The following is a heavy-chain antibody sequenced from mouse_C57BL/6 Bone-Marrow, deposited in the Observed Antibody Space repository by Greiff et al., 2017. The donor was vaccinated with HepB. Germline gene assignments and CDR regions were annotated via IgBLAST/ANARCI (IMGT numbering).Heavy chain of an antibody. V-gene: IGHV1-9*01. J-gene: IGHJ3*01. CDR3: ARPQLTGTGWFAY. CDR2: ILPGSGST. D-gene: IGHD4-1*01. Sequence: SGAELMKPGASVKLSCKATGYTFTGYWIEWVKQRPGHGLEWIGEILPGSGSTNYNEKFKGKATFTADTSSNTAYMQLSSLTTEYSAIYYCARPQLTGTGWFAYWGQGTLVTVSA. CDR1: GYTFTGYW.